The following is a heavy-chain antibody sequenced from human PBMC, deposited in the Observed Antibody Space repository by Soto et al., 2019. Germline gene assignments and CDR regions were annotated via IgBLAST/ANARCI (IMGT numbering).Heavy chain of an antibody. Sequence: GGSLRLSCAASGFTFSSYGMHWVRQAPDKGLEWVAVIWYDGSNKYYADSVKGRFTISRDNSKSMLYLQMNSLRAEDPAVDYCGRGQWRARPFKKPEYWGQGPLV. D-gene: IGHD2-8*01. CDR2: IWYDGSNK. V-gene: IGHV3-33*01. CDR3: GRGQWRARPFKKPEY. J-gene: IGHJ4*02. CDR1: GFTFSSYG.